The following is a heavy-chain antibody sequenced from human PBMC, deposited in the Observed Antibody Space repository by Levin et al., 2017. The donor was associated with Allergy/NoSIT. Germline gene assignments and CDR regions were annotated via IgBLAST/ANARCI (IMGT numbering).Heavy chain of an antibody. Sequence: QSGPTLVKPTQTLTLTCTFSGFSLSTSGVGVGWIRQPPGKALEWLALIYWDDDKRYSPSLKSRPTIIKDPSKNQVVLTMTNMDPVDTATYYCAHRGGYYSGMDVWGQGTTVTVSS. D-gene: IGHD3-16*01. CDR3: AHRGGYYSGMDV. V-gene: IGHV2-5*02. CDR1: GFSLSTSGVG. J-gene: IGHJ6*02. CDR2: IYWDDDK.